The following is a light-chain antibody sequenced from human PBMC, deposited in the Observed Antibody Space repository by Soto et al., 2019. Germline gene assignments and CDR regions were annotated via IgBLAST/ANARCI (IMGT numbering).Light chain of an antibody. J-gene: IGLJ1*01. Sequence: QSALTQPASVSGSPGQSITISCTGTSSDVGGYNYVSWYQQHPGKAPKLMIYEVSNRPSGVSNRFSGSKSGNTASLTISGLQAEDEADYYCSSYTSSSTPVFGTGTKATGL. V-gene: IGLV2-14*01. CDR2: EVS. CDR3: SSYTSSSTPV. CDR1: SSDVGGYNY.